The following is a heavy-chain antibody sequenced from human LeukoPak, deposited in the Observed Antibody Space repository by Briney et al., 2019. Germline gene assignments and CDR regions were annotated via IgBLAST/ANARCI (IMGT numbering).Heavy chain of an antibody. CDR2: INAGNGNT. Sequence: GASVKVSCKASGYTFTSYAMHWVRQAPGQRLEWMGWINAGNGNTKYPQKFQGRVTITRDTSASTAYMELSSLRSEDTAVYYCARALAARYYYYYYGMDVWGQGTTVTVSS. CDR1: GYTFTSYA. J-gene: IGHJ6*02. V-gene: IGHV1-3*01. D-gene: IGHD2-15*01. CDR3: ARALAARYYYYYYGMDV.